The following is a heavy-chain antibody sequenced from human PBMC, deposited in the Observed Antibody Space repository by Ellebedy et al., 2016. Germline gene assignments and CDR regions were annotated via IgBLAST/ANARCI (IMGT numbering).Heavy chain of an antibody. V-gene: IGHV4-31*03. CDR3: ARARSGYDQAHHFDY. J-gene: IGHJ4*02. CDR1: GGSISSGGYY. D-gene: IGHD5-12*01. CDR2: IYYSGST. Sequence: SETLSLTCTVSGGSISSGGYYWSWIRRHPGKGLEWIGHIYYSGSTYYNPSLKSRVTISVDTSKNQFSLKVSSVTAADTAVYHCARARSGYDQAHHFDYWGQGTLVTVSS.